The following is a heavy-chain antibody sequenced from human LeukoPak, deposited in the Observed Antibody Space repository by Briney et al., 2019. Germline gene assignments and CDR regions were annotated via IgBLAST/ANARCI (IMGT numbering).Heavy chain of an antibody. CDR3: ARWSHDSSGYYWISS. Sequence: GESLRLSCATSGFTFDSHWMTWVRQAPGKGLQWVASIRQDGNVKYYVDSVQGRFTISRDNAMNSLYLQMNSLRAEDTAAYYCARWSHDSSGYYWISSWGQGTLVTVSS. D-gene: IGHD3-22*01. V-gene: IGHV3-7*01. CDR1: GFTFDSHW. CDR2: IRQDGNVK. J-gene: IGHJ5*02.